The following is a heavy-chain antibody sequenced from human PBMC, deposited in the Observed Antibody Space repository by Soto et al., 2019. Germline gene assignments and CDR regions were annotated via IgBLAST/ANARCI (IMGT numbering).Heavy chain of an antibody. CDR2: ISNSGSYT. D-gene: IGHD3-22*01. CDR3: ARDIGENYDSSGYHDY. J-gene: IGHJ4*02. CDR1: GFTFSDYY. V-gene: IGHV3-11*05. Sequence: QVQLVESGGGLVKPGGSLRLSCAASGFTFSDYYMSWIRQAPGKGLEWVSYISNSGSYTNYADSVKGRFTISRDNAKNSLDLQMNSLSAEDTAVYYCARDIGENYDSSGYHDYWGQGTLVTVSS.